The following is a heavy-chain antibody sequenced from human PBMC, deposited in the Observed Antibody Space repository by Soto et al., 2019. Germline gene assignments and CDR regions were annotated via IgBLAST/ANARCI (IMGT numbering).Heavy chain of an antibody. CDR2: ISGSGGST. Sequence: GGSLILSCAASGFTFSSYAMSWVRQARGKGLEWVSDISGSGGSTYYADSVKGRFTISRDNSKNTLYLQMNSLRAEDTAVYYCAKALAHHSSGHDETDAFDIWGQGTMVTVSS. D-gene: IGHD3-22*01. CDR3: AKALAHHSSGHDETDAFDI. J-gene: IGHJ3*02. V-gene: IGHV3-23*01. CDR1: GFTFSSYA.